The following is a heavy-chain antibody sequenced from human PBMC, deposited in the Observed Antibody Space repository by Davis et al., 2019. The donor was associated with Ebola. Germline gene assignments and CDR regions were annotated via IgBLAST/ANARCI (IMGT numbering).Heavy chain of an antibody. V-gene: IGHV4-34*01. J-gene: IGHJ5*02. CDR1: GGSFSGYY. D-gene: IGHD3-3*01. Sequence: MPSETLSLTCAVYGGSFSGYYWSWVRQPQGKGLEWIGEINHTGSTKYNPSLGSRVTISVDTSKNQFSLKLTSVTAADTAVYYCARQGWSGYSLRHWLDPWGRGTLVTVSS. CDR3: ARQGWSGYSLRHWLDP. CDR2: INHTGST.